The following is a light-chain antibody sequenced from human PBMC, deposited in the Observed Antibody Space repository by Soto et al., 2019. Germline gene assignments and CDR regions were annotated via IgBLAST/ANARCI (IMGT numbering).Light chain of an antibody. J-gene: IGKJ1*01. CDR3: QQLNTFPWT. V-gene: IGKV1-9*01. CDR1: QDISSY. Sequence: DIQLTQSPSFLSPSVGDRVTITCRAGQDISSYLAWYQQKPGKAPKLLIYAASTLQSGVPSRFSGSASGTEFTLTINNLQPEDFATYYCQQLNTFPWTFGQGTKVEIK. CDR2: AAS.